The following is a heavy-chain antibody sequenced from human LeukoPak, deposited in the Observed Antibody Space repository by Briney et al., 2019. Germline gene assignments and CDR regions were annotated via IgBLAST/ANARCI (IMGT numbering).Heavy chain of an antibody. V-gene: IGHV1-46*01. CDR2: INPSGGST. CDR3: ASGQLWFGELDY. D-gene: IGHD3-10*01. CDR1: GYTFTSYY. Sequence: ASVKVSCKASGYTFTSYYMHWVRQAPGQGLEWMGIINPSGGSTSYAQKFQGRVTMTRDMSTSTVYMELSSLRSEDTAVYYCASGQLWFGELDYWGQGTLVTVSS. J-gene: IGHJ4*02.